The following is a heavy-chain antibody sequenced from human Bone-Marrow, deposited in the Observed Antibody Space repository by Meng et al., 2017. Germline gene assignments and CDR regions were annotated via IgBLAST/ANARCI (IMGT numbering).Heavy chain of an antibody. J-gene: IGHJ4*02. Sequence: SETLSLTCTVSGFSINSAYFWGWIRQPPGKGLEWIGTIYHSGSTYYNPSLKSRVTISVDTSKNQFSLKLSSVTATDTAVYYCARARGWQQLAQFDYWGQGTLVTVSS. CDR3: ARARGWQQLAQFDY. D-gene: IGHD6-13*01. CDR1: GFSINSAYF. V-gene: IGHV4-38-2*02. CDR2: IYHSGST.